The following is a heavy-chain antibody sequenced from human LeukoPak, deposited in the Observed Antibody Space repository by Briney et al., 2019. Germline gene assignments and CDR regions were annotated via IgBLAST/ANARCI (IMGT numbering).Heavy chain of an antibody. CDR3: TRGRIGYCSGTSCHLDS. CDR1: GFTFGDHT. V-gene: IGHV3-49*04. CDR2: IRTKPCGGTP. Sequence: GGSLRLSCTGSGFTFGDHTINWVRQAPRKGLEWVGFIRTKPCGGTPEYAASVAGRFTISRDDSRGIAYLQMNSLKIEDTAVYFCTRGRIGYCSGTSCHLDSWGQGTLVTVSS. D-gene: IGHD2-2*01. J-gene: IGHJ4*02.